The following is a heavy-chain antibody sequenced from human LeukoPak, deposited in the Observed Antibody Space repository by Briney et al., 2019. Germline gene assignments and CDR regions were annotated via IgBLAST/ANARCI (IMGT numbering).Heavy chain of an antibody. V-gene: IGHV3-64D*06. Sequence: GGSLRLPCSASGFAFSAYAMHWVRQAPGKGLEYIAAINSNGYSTYYIDSVRGRFTLSRDNSKNTVYLQMSSLRAGDTAVYYCVKEILVTTSPFDYWGQGTLVTVSS. J-gene: IGHJ4*02. CDR1: GFAFSAYA. CDR2: INSNGYST. CDR3: VKEILVTTSPFDY. D-gene: IGHD4-17*01.